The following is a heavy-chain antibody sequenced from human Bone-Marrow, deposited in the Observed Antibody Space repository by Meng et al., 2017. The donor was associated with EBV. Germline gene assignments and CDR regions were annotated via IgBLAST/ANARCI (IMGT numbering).Heavy chain of an antibody. CDR2: IHTKTGKP. Sequence: VQSGSAFPKPGASVKLSCKASGYTFTSYAMNWVRQAPGQGLEWMGWIHTKTGKPTYAPGFTGRFVFSLDTSDSTTYLQISSLKTEDSAVYYCARDGGRRLDYWGQGTLVTVSS. J-gene: IGHJ4*02. CDR1: GYTFTSYA. V-gene: IGHV7-4-1*02. CDR3: ARDGGRRLDY. D-gene: IGHD3-16*01.